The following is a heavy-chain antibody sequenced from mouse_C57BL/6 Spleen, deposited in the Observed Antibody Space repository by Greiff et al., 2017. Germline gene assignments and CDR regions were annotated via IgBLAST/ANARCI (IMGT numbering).Heavy chain of an antibody. CDR1: GYTFTDYY. D-gene: IGHD2-10*01. V-gene: IGHV1-26*01. CDR2: ITPNNGGT. CDR3: ARAYYGNYACYYAMDY. Sequence: EVQLQQSGPELVKPGASVKISCKASGYTFTDYYMNWVKQSHGKSLEWIGDITPNNGGTSYNQKFKGKATLTVDKYSSTAYMELRSLTSEDSAVYYCARAYYGNYACYYAMDYWGQGTSVTVSS. J-gene: IGHJ4*01.